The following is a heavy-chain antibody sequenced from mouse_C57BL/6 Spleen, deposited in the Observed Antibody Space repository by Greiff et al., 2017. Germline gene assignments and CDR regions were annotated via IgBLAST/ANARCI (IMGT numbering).Heavy chain of an antibody. CDR1: GFTFSSYA. V-gene: IGHV5-4*01. D-gene: IGHD2-5*01. CDR2: ISDGGSYT. J-gene: IGHJ4*01. Sequence: EVQLMESGGGLVKPGGSLKLSCAASGFTFSSYAMSWVRQTPEKRLEWVATISDGGSYTYYPDNVKGRFTIARDNAKNNLYLQMIHLKSEDTAMYYCAGGPYYSNYGGGMDYWGQGTSVTVSS. CDR3: AGGPYYSNYGGGMDY.